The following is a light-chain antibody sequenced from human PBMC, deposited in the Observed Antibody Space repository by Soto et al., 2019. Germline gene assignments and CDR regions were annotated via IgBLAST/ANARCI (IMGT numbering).Light chain of an antibody. CDR1: QSLVFSDGITY. CDR3: MQGTYWPPGT. J-gene: IGKJ1*01. CDR2: EVS. Sequence: DVVLTQSPLSLPVTLGQPASISCRSSQSLVFSDGITYLNWFHQRPGQSPRRLIYEVSNRDSGVPDRFSGTGSGTDFTLIISRVEAEDVGVYYCMQGTYWPPGTFGQGTRVEIE. V-gene: IGKV2-30*01.